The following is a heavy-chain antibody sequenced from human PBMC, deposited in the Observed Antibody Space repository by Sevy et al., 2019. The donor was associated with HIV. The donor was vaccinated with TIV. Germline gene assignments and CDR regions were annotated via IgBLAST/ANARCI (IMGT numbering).Heavy chain of an antibody. Sequence: GGYLRLSCAASGFTFSSYSMNWVRQAPGKGLEWVAYISNISRTIYYADSVRGRFTISRDNAKNSLYLQMNSLTDEDTAVYYCATLFHYSSQFDSWGQGTMVTVSS. D-gene: IGHD4-4*01. CDR3: ATLFHYSSQFDS. V-gene: IGHV3-48*02. CDR2: ISNISRTI. J-gene: IGHJ4*02. CDR1: GFTFSSYS.